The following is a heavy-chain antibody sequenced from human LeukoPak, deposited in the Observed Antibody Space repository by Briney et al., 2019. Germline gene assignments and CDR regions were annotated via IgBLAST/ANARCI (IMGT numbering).Heavy chain of an antibody. V-gene: IGHV1-69*13. D-gene: IGHD3-22*01. CDR2: IIPIFGTA. CDR1: GGTFSSYA. Sequence: GASVKVSCKASGGTFSSYAISWVRQAPGQGLEWMGGIIPIFGTANYAQKFQGRVTITADESTSTAYMELSSLRSEDTAVYYCAREGSSGYYLFYYWGQGTLVTVSS. J-gene: IGHJ4*02. CDR3: AREGSSGYYLFYY.